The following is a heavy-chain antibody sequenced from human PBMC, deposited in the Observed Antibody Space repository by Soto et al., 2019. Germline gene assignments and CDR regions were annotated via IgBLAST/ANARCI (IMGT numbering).Heavy chain of an antibody. D-gene: IGHD1-1*01. V-gene: IGHV3-33*01. Sequence: QVHLVESGGGVAQPGRSLRLSCAASGSIFTGHGMHWVRQAPGKGLGWVAVIWFDGSNKYYADSVKGRFTISRDNSKNMLYLQMNSLRVEDTAVYYCARGGIGGTTFRCYRVYWGQGTLVTVSS. CDR1: GSIFTGHG. J-gene: IGHJ4*02. CDR2: IWFDGSNK. CDR3: ARGGIGGTTFRCYRVY.